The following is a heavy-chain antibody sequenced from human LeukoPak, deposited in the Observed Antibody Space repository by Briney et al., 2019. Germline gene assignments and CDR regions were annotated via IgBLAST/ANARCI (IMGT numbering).Heavy chain of an antibody. CDR1: GFTFSNAW. Sequence: GSLRLSCAASGFTFSNAWMSWVRQAPGKGLEWVGRIKSKTDGGTTDYAAPVKGRFTISRDDSKNTLYLQMNSLKTEDTAVYYCAKDEYSSSPHFDYWGQGTLVTVSS. CDR3: AKDEYSSSPHFDY. CDR2: IKSKTDGGTT. D-gene: IGHD6-6*01. V-gene: IGHV3-15*01. J-gene: IGHJ4*02.